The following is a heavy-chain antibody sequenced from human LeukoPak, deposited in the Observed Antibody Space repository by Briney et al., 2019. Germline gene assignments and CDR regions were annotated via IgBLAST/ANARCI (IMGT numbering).Heavy chain of an antibody. D-gene: IGHD5-18*01. V-gene: IGHV3-33*08. CDR1: GFTFSSYG. Sequence: PGGSLRLSCAASGFTFSSYGMHWVRQAAGKGLEWVAVIWYDGSNKYYADSVKGRFTISRDNSKNTLYLQMNSLRAEDTAVYYCARDPVREGGLLDYWGQGTLVTVSS. J-gene: IGHJ4*02. CDR3: ARDPVREGGLLDY. CDR2: IWYDGSNK.